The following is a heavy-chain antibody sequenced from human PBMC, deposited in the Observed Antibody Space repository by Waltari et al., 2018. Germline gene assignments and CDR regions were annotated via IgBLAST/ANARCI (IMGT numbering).Heavy chain of an antibody. D-gene: IGHD3-22*01. CDR1: GYSMRSGYY. Sequence: QVQLQESGPGLAKSSETLSLTCDVSGYSMRSGYYWGWIRQPPRKGLEWIASIYPSGSSYYNPSLRSRVTISVDTSRNQFSLEMTSVTATDTATYYCVAAKEYYYDGSGDDAFETWGQGTLVTVSS. CDR3: VAAKEYYYDGSGDDAFET. V-gene: IGHV4-38-2*01. J-gene: IGHJ3*02. CDR2: IYPSGSS.